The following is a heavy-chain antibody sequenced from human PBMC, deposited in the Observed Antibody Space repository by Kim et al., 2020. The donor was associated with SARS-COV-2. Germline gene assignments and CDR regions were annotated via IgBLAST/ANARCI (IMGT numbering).Heavy chain of an antibody. J-gene: IGHJ4*02. D-gene: IGHD4-17*01. CDR1: GGSISSSSYY. V-gene: IGHV4-39*01. Sequence: SETLSLTCTVSGGSISSSSYYWGWIRQPPGKGLEWIGSIYYSGSTYYNPSLKSRVTISVDTSKNQFSLKLSSVTAADTAVYYCARLNDYGDPYDYWGQGTLVTVSS. CDR3: ARLNDYGDPYDY. CDR2: IYYSGST.